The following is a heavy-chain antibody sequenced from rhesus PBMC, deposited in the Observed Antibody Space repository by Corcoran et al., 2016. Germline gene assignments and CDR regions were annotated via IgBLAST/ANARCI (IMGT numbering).Heavy chain of an antibody. J-gene: IGHJ4*01. D-gene: IGHD1S39*01. CDR3: ARVGIVGTKIDY. CDR1: GYSISSGYY. V-gene: IGHV4-122*02. Sequence: QVQLQESGPGLVKPSETLSLTCAVSGYSISSGYYWSWIRQLPGKGLEWIGYITYRGSTSYNPAHKCRVTISRDTSKNQFSLKLSSVTAADTAVYYCARVGIVGTKIDYWGQGVLVTVSS. CDR2: ITYRGST.